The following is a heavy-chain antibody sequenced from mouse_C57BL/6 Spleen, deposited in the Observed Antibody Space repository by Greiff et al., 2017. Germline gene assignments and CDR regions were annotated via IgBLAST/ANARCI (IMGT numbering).Heavy chain of an antibody. V-gene: IGHV1-42*01. J-gene: IGHJ2*01. CDR3: ARRDDGYYHFDY. D-gene: IGHD2-3*01. CDR1: GYSFTGYY. CDR2: LNPSTGGT. Sequence: VQLQQSGPELVQPGASVKISCKASGYSFTGYYMNWVKQSPEKSLEWIGELNPSTGGTTYNQKFKAKATLTVDKSSSTAYMQLKSLTAEDSAVYYCARRDDGYYHFDYWGQGTTLTVSS.